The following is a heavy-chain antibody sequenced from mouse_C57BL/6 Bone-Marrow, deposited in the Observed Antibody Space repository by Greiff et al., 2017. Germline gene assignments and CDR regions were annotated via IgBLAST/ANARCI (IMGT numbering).Heavy chain of an antibody. V-gene: IGHV5-9*01. CDR1: GFTFSSYT. Sequence: EVQGVESGGGLVKPGGSLKLSCAASGFTFSSYTMPWVRQTPEKGLQWVADISGGGGNTYYPDSVKGRFTISRDNDKNILSLQMSSLRSEDTALYYCSRQVTTVLASKYFDVWGTGTTVTVSS. CDR2: ISGGGGNT. CDR3: SRQVTTVLASKYFDV. D-gene: IGHD1-1*01. J-gene: IGHJ1*03.